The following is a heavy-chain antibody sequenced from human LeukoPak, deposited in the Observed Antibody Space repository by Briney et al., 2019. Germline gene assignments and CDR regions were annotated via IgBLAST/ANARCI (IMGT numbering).Heavy chain of an antibody. V-gene: IGHV1-18*04. D-gene: IGHD6-6*01. CDR3: ARFTSASIAARSYYYYYMDV. CDR2: ISAYNGNT. Sequence: ASVKVSCKASGYTFTGYYMHWVRQAPGQGLEWMGWISAYNGNTNYAQKLQGRVTMTTDTSTSTAYMELRSLRSDDTAVYYCARFTSASIAARSYYYYYMDVWGKGTTVTVSS. J-gene: IGHJ6*03. CDR1: GYTFTGYY.